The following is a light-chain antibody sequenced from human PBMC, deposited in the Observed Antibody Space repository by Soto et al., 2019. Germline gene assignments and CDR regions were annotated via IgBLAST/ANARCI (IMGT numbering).Light chain of an antibody. J-gene: IGKJ5*01. Sequence: EIVLTQSPGTLSLSPGERATLSCRASQSVSRSYIAWYQQKPGQAPRLLISAASSRATDIQDRFRGSGDGTDFTHTISGLEAEDVAVYYCQQYGSSPVTFGQGRRLEIK. CDR2: AAS. CDR1: QSVSRSY. CDR3: QQYGSSPVT. V-gene: IGKV3-20*01.